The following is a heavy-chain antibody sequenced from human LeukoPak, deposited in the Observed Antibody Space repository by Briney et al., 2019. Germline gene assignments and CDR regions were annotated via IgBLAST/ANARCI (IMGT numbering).Heavy chain of an antibody. D-gene: IGHD1-1*01. J-gene: IGHJ1*01. CDR2: ISYDGSNK. Sequence: GRSLRLSCAASGFTFSSYAMHWVRQAPGKGLEWVAVISYDGSNKYYADSVKGRFTISRDNSKNSLYLQMNSLRAEDTAVYYCARDMGRVQKYFQHWGQGTLVTVSS. CDR3: ARDMGRVQKYFQH. V-gene: IGHV3-30*03. CDR1: GFTFSSYA.